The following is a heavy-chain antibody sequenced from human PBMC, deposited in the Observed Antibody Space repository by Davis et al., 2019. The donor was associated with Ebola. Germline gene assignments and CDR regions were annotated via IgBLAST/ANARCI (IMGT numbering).Heavy chain of an antibody. CDR2: LGTSADT. J-gene: IGHJ6*02. CDR3: TRDDKAAGTGHYYYYGMDV. D-gene: IGHD6-13*01. Sequence: GESLKISCTASGFTFSSYAMSWVRQAPGKGLEWVSTLGTSADTYYADSVKGRFTISRDNSKNTLYLQMNSLKTEDTAVYYCTRDDKAAGTGHYYYYGMDVWGQGTTVTVSS. V-gene: IGHV3-23*01. CDR1: GFTFSSYA.